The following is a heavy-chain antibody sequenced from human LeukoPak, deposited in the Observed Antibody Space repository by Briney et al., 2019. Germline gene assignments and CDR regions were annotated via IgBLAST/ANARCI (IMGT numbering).Heavy chain of an antibody. D-gene: IGHD6-25*01. V-gene: IGHV1-69*13. J-gene: IGHJ4*02. CDR3: ARDGNNLASIAAIY. CDR2: IIPIFGTA. CDR1: GGTFSSYA. Sequence: ASVKVSCKASGGTFSSYAISWVRQAPGQGLEWMGGIIPIFGTANYAQKFQGRVTITADESTSTAYMELRSLRSDDTAVYYCARDGNNLASIAAIYWGQGTLVTASS.